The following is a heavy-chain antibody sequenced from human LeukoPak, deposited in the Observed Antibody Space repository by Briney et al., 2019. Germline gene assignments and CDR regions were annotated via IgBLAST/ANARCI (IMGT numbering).Heavy chain of an antibody. J-gene: IGHJ4*02. CDR3: ARLGGATSPFGY. V-gene: IGHV4-59*10. D-gene: IGHD1-26*01. CDR2: IYTSGST. Sequence: SETLSLTCAVYGGSFSGYYWSWIRQPAGKGLEWIGRIYTSGSTNYNPSLKSRVTMSVDTSKNQFSLNLSSVTAADTAIYYCARLGGATSPFGYWGQGTLVTVSS. CDR1: GGSFSGYY.